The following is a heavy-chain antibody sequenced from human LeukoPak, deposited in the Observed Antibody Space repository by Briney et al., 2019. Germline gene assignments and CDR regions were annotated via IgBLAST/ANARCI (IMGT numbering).Heavy chain of an antibody. CDR3: ARDQITMVRGVIIRDYGMDV. J-gene: IGHJ6*04. D-gene: IGHD3-10*01. V-gene: IGHV3-48*03. CDR2: ISSSGSTI. Sequence: PGGSLRLSCAASGFTFSSYEMNWVRQAPGKGLEWVSYISSSGSTIYYADSVKGRFTISRDNAKNSLYLRMNSLRAEDTAVYYCARDQITMVRGVIIRDYGMDVWGKGTTVTVSS. CDR1: GFTFSSYE.